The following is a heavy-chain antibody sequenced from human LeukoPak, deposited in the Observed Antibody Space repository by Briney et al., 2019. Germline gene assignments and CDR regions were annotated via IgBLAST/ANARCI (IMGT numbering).Heavy chain of an antibody. Sequence: GSLRLSCAASGFTFSSYAMSWVRQAPGKGLEWVAVIWYGGSNKYYADSVKGRFTISRDNSKNTLYLQMNSLRAEDTAVYYCAKEDYSSSFDYWGQGTLVTVSS. CDR2: IWYGGSNK. V-gene: IGHV3-30*02. J-gene: IGHJ4*02. CDR1: GFTFSSYA. D-gene: IGHD4-11*01. CDR3: AKEDYSSSFDY.